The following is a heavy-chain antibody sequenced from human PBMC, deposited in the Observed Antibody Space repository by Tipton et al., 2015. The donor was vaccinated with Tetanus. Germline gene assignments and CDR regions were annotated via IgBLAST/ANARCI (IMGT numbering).Heavy chain of an antibody. J-gene: IGHJ4*02. CDR2: ISSTTSYI. Sequence: SLRLSCAASGFTFSDYGMSWVRQAPGRGLEWVSSISSTTSYIYYSDSVKGRFTISRDNAKNSLYLQMNSLTADDTAVYFCASGSSLDYWGQGTLVTVSS. CDR3: ASGSSLDY. CDR1: GFTFSDYG. D-gene: IGHD6-6*01. V-gene: IGHV3-21*01.